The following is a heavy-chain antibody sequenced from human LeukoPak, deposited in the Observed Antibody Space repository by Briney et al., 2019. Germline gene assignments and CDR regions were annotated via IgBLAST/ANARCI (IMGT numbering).Heavy chain of an antibody. D-gene: IGHD3-10*01. CDR3: ARGRGKNYYGSGSYLYYYYMDV. J-gene: IGHJ6*03. CDR1: GVSISTSRYY. V-gene: IGHV4-61*01. CDR2: IYYSGST. Sequence: SETLSLTCTVSGVSISTSRYYWSWIRQPPGKGLEWIGYIYYSGSTNYNPSLKSRVTISVDTSKNQFSLKLSSVTAADTAVYYCARGRGKNYYGSGSYLYYYYMDVWGKGTTVTISS.